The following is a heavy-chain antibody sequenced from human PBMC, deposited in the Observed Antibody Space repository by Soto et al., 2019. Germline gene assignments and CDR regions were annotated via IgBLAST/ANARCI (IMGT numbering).Heavy chain of an antibody. CDR2: IWYDGSNK. Sequence: QVQLVESGGGVVQPGRSLRLSCAASGFTFSLYGMHWVRQAPGKGLEWVAVIWYDGSNKFYADSVKGRFTISRDNSKNTLYLQMNSLRDEATAGYYCARGLRGISFYGMDVWGQGTTVIVSS. J-gene: IGHJ6*02. V-gene: IGHV3-33*01. CDR1: GFTFSLYG. D-gene: IGHD3-16*01. CDR3: ARGLRGISFYGMDV.